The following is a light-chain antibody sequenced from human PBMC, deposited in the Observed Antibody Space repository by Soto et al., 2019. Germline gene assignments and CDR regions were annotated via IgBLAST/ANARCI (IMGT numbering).Light chain of an antibody. CDR1: QSINDW. V-gene: IGKV1-5*03. J-gene: IGKJ1*01. CDR2: KTS. Sequence: DIQMTQSPSTLSASVGDRVTITCRASQSINDWLAWYQQKPGKAPKLLIYKTSSLQTGVPSRFSGSGSGTEFTLTISSLQPDDFATYYCQQCNGYLWTFGQGTKVEIK. CDR3: QQCNGYLWT.